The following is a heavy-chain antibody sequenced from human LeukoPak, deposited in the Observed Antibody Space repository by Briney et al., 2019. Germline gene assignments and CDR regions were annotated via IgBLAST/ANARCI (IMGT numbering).Heavy chain of an antibody. J-gene: IGHJ5*02. Sequence: PSETLSLTCSVSGXSISSPNHDWAWIRQPPGQGLEWIGSIYYSGTTYYNLSLKSRVTLSVDTYQNQFSLKLSSVTAADTAIYSCARSLGANTWVGNWFDPWGQGTLVTVSP. V-gene: IGHV4-39*01. D-gene: IGHD3-10*01. CDR2: IYYSGTT. CDR1: GXSISSPNHD. CDR3: ARSLGANTWVGNWFDP.